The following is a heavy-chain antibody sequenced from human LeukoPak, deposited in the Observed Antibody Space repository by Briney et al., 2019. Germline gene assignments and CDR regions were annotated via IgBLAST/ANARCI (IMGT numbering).Heavy chain of an antibody. D-gene: IGHD4-17*01. CDR1: GGSVSSYY. CDR2: IYPSGTT. Sequence: PSETLSLTCSVSGGSVSSYYWTWIRQPAGKGLEWIGRIYPSGTTHYNPSLKSRVTMAVDTSKNQLSLKVTSVTAADTAVYYCADDFGDWGQGTLVTVSS. CDR3: ADDFGD. J-gene: IGHJ4*02. V-gene: IGHV4-4*07.